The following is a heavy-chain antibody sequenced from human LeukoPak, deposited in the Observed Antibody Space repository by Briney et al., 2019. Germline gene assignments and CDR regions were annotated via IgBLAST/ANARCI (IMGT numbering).Heavy chain of an antibody. J-gene: IGHJ4*02. D-gene: IGHD5-18*01. CDR1: GGSISSYY. Sequence: PSETLSLTCTVSGGSISSYYWSWIRQPPGKGLEWIGYIYYSGSTNYNPSLKSQVTISVDTSKNQFSLKLSSVTAADTAVYYCARSVMDTAMASDYWGQGTLVTVSS. CDR3: ARSVMDTAMASDY. CDR2: IYYSGST. V-gene: IGHV4-59*01.